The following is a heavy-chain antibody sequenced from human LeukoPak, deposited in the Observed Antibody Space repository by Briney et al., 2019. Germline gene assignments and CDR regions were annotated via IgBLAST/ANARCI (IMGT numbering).Heavy chain of an antibody. V-gene: IGHV1-18*04. Sequence: ASVKVSCKASGYTFTGYYIQWVRQAPGQGLEWMGWISAYNGNTNYAQKLQGRVTMTTDTSTSTAYMELRSLRSDDTAVYYCARVSLLRLHVPHYFDYWGQGTLVTVSS. CDR1: GYTFTGYY. D-gene: IGHD4-11*01. J-gene: IGHJ4*02. CDR3: ARVSLLRLHVPHYFDY. CDR2: ISAYNGNT.